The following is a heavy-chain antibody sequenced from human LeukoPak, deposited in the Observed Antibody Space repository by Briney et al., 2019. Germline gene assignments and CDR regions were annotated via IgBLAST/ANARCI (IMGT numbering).Heavy chain of an antibody. CDR2: IYYSGST. CDR3: ARIKVGATVDY. CDR1: GGSINSYY. D-gene: IGHD1-26*01. V-gene: IGHV4-59*01. Sequence: PSETLSLTCSVSGGSINSYYWSWIRQPPGKGLEWLGYIYYSGSTNYNPSLKSRITISVDTSKNQFSLKLRSVTAADTAVYYCARIKVGATVDYWGQGTLVTVSS. J-gene: IGHJ4*02.